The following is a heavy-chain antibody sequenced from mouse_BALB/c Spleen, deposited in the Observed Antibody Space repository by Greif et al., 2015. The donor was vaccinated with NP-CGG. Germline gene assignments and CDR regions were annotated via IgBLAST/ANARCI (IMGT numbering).Heavy chain of an antibody. CDR3: TRSLLRSLDV. D-gene: IGHD1-2*01. CDR2: IRLKSNNYAT. CDR1: GFTSSNYW. J-gene: IGHJ1*01. Sequence: EVKVEESGGGLVQPGGSMKLSCVASGFTSSNYWMNWVRQSPEKGLEWIGEIRLKSNNYATHYAESVKGRFTISRDDSKSSVYLQMNNLRAEDTGIYYCTRSLLRSLDVWGAGTTVTVSS. V-gene: IGHV6-6*02.